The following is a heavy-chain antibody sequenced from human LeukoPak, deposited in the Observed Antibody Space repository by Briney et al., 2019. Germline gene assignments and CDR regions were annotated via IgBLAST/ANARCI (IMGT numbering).Heavy chain of an antibody. CDR1: GFTFSSYG. J-gene: IGHJ4*02. Sequence: GGSLRLSCAASGFTFSSYGMHWVRQAPGKGLEWVAFIRYDGSNKYYADSVKGRFTISRDNSKNTLYLQMNSLRAEDTAVYYCAKDRGGGSCYCYIDYWGQGTLVTVSS. CDR2: IRYDGSNK. D-gene: IGHD2-15*01. CDR3: AKDRGGGSCYCYIDY. V-gene: IGHV3-30*02.